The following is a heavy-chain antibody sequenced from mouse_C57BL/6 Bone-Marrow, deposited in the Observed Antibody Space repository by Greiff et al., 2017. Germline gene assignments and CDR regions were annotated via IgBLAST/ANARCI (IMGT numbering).Heavy chain of an antibody. D-gene: IGHD2-4*01. CDR3: ARDDYAGAWFAY. CDR2: ISNGGGST. Sequence: EVMLVESGGGLVQPGGSLKLSCAASGFTFSDYYMYWVRQTPEKRLEWVAYISNGGGSTYYPDTVKGRFTISRDNAKNTLYLQMSRLKSEDTAMYYCARDDYAGAWFAYWGQGTLVTVSA. J-gene: IGHJ3*01. V-gene: IGHV5-12*01. CDR1: GFTFSDYY.